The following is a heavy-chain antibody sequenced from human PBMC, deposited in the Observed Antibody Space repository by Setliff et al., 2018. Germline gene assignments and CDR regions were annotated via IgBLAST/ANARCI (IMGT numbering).Heavy chain of an antibody. V-gene: IGHV1-3*01. J-gene: IGHJ4*02. CDR1: GDTSTTYA. D-gene: IGHD1-26*01. CDR2: INAGNGNI. Sequence: ASVKVSCKASGDTSTTYAIHWVRQAPGQGLEWMGWINAGNGNIRYSQNFQGRVTITRDTSASTAYMELSSLTSEDTAVYYCAREWADKWELLGPFDYWGQGTLVTVSS. CDR3: AREWADKWELLGPFDY.